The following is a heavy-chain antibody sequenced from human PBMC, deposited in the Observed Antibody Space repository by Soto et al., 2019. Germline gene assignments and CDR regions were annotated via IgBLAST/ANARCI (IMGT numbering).Heavy chain of an antibody. CDR1: GFTVSGMF. CDR2: IYPAGPT. D-gene: IGHD6-19*01. V-gene: IGHV3-53*02. Sequence: EVSLVETGGGLIHPGGSLRLSCAASGFTVSGMFMNWVRQAPGKGLEWVSVIYPAGPTYYADSVKGRFTISRDNSKNTLLLQLNNLRAEDTAVYYCARDADSSGLHYWGQGILVTVSS. CDR3: ARDADSSGLHY. J-gene: IGHJ4*02.